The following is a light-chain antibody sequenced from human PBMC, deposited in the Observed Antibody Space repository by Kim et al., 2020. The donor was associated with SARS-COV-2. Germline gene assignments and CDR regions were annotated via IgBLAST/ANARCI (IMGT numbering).Light chain of an antibody. V-gene: IGKV3-20*01. Sequence: YRGENATPSCSARQSVSSIYLAWYQQKPGQTPRLIIYGISTRATGIPDRFSGSGSGTDFTLTISRLEPEDFAVYYCQQYAGSPPTFGQGTKVDIK. CDR1: QSVSSIY. J-gene: IGKJ1*01. CDR2: GIS. CDR3: QQYAGSPPT.